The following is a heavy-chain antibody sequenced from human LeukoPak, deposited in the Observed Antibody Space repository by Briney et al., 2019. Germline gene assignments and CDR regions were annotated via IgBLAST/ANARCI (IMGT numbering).Heavy chain of an antibody. V-gene: IGHV3-21*04. CDR2: ISSSSSYI. J-gene: IGHJ4*02. CDR3: AKEPRSRWELPTQPH. CDR1: GFTFSSYS. D-gene: IGHD1-26*01. Sequence: PGGSLRLSCAASGFTFSSYSMNWVRQAPGKGLEWVSSISSSSSYIYYADSVKGRFTISRDNAKNSLYLQMNSLRAEDTAVYYCAKEPRSRWELPTQPHWGQGTLVTVSS.